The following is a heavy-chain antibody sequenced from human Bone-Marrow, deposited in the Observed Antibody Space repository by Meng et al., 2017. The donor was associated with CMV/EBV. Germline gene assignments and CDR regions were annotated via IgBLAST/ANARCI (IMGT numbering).Heavy chain of an antibody. Sequence: ASVKVSHQASGGTFPSYHINWVRQATGQGLEWMGWMNPNSGNTGYAQKFQGRVTITRNTSISTAYMELSRLRSDDTAVYYCARDLGNSVIVGVPAARRMWDYYYGMDVWGQGTTVTFSS. J-gene: IGHJ6*02. CDR1: GGTFPSYH. CDR2: MNPNSGNT. V-gene: IGHV1-8*01. D-gene: IGHD2-2*01. CDR3: ARDLGNSVIVGVPAARRMWDYYYGMDV.